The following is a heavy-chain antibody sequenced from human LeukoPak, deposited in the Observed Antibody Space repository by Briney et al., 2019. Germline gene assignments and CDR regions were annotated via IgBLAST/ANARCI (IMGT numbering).Heavy chain of an antibody. CDR1: GFTVSSNY. J-gene: IGHJ2*01. Sequence: GGSLRLSCAASGFTVSSNYMTWVRQPPGKGLVCVSFIYSGGATYYADSVKGRFTISRHNSKNTLYLQMNSLRAEGTAVYYCAREAVTRDYLDLWGRGTLVAVS. CDR2: IYSGGAT. D-gene: IGHD4-17*01. CDR3: AREAVTRDYLDL. V-gene: IGHV3-53*04.